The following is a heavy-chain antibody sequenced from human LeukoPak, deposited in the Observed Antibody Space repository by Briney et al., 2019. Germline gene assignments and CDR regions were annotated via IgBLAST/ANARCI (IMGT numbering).Heavy chain of an antibody. J-gene: IGHJ6*02. CDR1: GYPFDNFG. D-gene: IGHD3-10*01. V-gene: IGHV1-18*01. CDR3: ARAIWFGELSYYYYYYGMDV. Sequence: ASVRVSCKASGYPFDNFGLTWVRQAPGHGLEWMGWISAYNGNTHHAQKFRDRLTLTTDTSTSTAYLELRSLKSDDTAVYYCARAIWFGELSYYYYYYGMDVWGQGTTVTVSS. CDR2: ISAYNGNT.